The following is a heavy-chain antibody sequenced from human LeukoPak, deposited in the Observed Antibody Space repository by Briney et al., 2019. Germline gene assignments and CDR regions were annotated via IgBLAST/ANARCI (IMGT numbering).Heavy chain of an antibody. CDR1: GGSISSYY. D-gene: IGHD2-15*01. CDR3: ARQEGLVAATFDY. J-gene: IGHJ4*02. CDR2: IYHTGGT. Sequence: SETLSLTCTVSGGSISSYYWSWIRQPPGKGLEWIGSIYHTGGTYYNPSLKSRVTISVDTSKNQFSLNLTSVTAADTAVYYCARQEGLVAATFDYWGQGTLVTVSS. V-gene: IGHV4-59*04.